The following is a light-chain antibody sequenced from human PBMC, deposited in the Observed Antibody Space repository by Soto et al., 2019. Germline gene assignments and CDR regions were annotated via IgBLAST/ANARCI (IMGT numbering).Light chain of an antibody. CDR3: GTWDSSLRVVV. CDR2: DSK. V-gene: IGLV1-51*01. CDR1: RSNIGSHF. Sequence: QSVLTQPPSVSAAPGQRVTISCSGSRSNIGSHFVSWYQQLPGSAPKLLNYDSKKRPSGIPDRFSGSKSGTSATLHITGLQAGDEADYYCGTWDSSLRVVVFGGGTQLTVL. J-gene: IGLJ2*01.